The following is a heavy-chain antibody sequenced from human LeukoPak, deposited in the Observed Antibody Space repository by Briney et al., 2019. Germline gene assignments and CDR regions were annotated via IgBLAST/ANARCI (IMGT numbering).Heavy chain of an antibody. V-gene: IGHV5-51*01. D-gene: IGHD3-22*01. CDR1: GYTLSNYW. CDR3: ASPDYYDSSGYSPGVGY. J-gene: IGHJ4*02. Sequence: PGESLKISCKASGYTLSNYWIGWVRQMPGKGLEWMGIIQPGDSNTGYSPSFQGQVTISADKSISTAYLQWSSLKASDTAMYYCASPDYYDSSGYSPGVGYWGQGTLVTVSS. CDR2: IQPGDSNT.